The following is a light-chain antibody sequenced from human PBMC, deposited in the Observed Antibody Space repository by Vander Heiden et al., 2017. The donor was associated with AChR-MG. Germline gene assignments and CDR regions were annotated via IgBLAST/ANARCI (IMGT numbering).Light chain of an antibody. CDR3: QQDNRYPYT. Sequence: DIQMTQSPSTLSASVGDRVTITCRASQSITNWLAWYQQKPGRAPKVLIFKASTLESGVPSRFSGSGSGTEFTLTISSLQPEDFATYYCQQDNRYPYTFGQRTKLEIK. J-gene: IGKJ2*01. CDR2: KAS. CDR1: QSITNW. V-gene: IGKV1-5*03.